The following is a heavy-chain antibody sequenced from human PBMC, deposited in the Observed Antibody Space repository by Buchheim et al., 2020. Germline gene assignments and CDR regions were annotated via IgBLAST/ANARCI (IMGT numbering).Heavy chain of an antibody. Sequence: EVQLVESGGDLGQPGGSLRLSCAASGFTFSNYFMDWVRQAPGKGLEWVSAISGSGGSTYYADSVKGRFTISRDNSKNTLYLQMNSLRAEDTAVYYCAKDPGLSYYYDSSGNYWGQGTL. D-gene: IGHD3-22*01. V-gene: IGHV3-23*04. J-gene: IGHJ4*02. CDR3: AKDPGLSYYYDSSGNY. CDR1: GFTFSNYF. CDR2: ISGSGGST.